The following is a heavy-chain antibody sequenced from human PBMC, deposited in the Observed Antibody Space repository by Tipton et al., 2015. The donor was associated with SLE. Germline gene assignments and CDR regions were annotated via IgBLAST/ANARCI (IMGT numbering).Heavy chain of an antibody. V-gene: IGHV4-59*11. D-gene: IGHD3/OR15-3a*01. CDR2: VYYTGST. J-gene: IGHJ6*03. CDR3: AGGLSNHDHWTLDV. CDR1: GGSISSHY. Sequence: GLVKPSETLSLTCTVSGGSISSHYWSWIRQPPGKGLEWIGSVYYTGSTKYNPSLQSRVTMSIDTSTKQFSLKLRSVTAADTARYYCAGGLSNHDHWTLDVWGTGITVIVS.